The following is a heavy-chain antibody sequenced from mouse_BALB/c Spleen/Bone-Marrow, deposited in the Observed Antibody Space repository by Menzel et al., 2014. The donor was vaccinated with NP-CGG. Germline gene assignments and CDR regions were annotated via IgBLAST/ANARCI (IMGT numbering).Heavy chain of an antibody. CDR3: ARWEYYAMDY. CDR2: IGPADGNT. CDR1: GFNIKDNY. Sequence: VQLKHSGGGLVKPGGSVKLSCTASGFNIKDNYMHWVKQRPEKGLEWVGRIGPADGNTKYELKFQGKATITADTSSNTAYLQLSSLTSEDTAVNYCARWEYYAMDYWGQGTSVTVSS. V-gene: IGHV14-3*02. D-gene: IGHD4-1*01. J-gene: IGHJ4*01.